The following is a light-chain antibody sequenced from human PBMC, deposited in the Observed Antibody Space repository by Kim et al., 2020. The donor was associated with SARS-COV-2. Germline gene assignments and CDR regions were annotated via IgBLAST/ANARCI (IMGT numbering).Light chain of an antibody. CDR1: NIGTIS. Sequence: APGQTARITCGGRNIGTISVHWYQQKPGQGPVLVMKYDRDRPSGIPERISGSNSGNTATLTISRVEAGDEAEYYCQVWDNYSDHVVFGGGTQLTVL. J-gene: IGLJ2*01. CDR3: QVWDNYSDHVV. CDR2: YDR. V-gene: IGLV3-21*04.